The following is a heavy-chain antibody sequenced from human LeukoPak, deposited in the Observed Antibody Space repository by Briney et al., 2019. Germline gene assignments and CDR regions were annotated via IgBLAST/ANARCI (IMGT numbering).Heavy chain of an antibody. CDR1: GYSFTSYW. Sequence: GESLKISCKGSGYSFTSYWNGWVRQMPGKGLEWMGIIYPGDSDTRYSPSFQGQVTISADKSISTADLQWSSLKASDTAMYYCARSGYSSGWGLDYWGQGTLVTVSS. CDR2: IYPGDSDT. D-gene: IGHD6-19*01. CDR3: ARSGYSSGWGLDY. V-gene: IGHV5-51*01. J-gene: IGHJ4*02.